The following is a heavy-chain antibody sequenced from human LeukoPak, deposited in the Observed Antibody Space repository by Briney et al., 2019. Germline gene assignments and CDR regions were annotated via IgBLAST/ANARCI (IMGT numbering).Heavy chain of an antibody. CDR2: INTNTGNP. CDR1: GYTFTSYA. J-gene: IGHJ5*02. D-gene: IGHD5-12*01. CDR3: AREGVVATTNNWFDP. V-gene: IGHV7-4-1*02. Sequence: VASVKVSCKASGYTFTSYAMNWVRQAPGQGLEWMGWINTNTGNPTYAQGFTGRFVFPLDTSVSTAYLQISSLKAEDTAVYYCAREGVVATTNNWFDPWGQGTLVTVSS.